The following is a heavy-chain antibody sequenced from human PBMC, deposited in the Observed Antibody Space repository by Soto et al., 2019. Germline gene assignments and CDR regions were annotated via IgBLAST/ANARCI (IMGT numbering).Heavy chain of an antibody. V-gene: IGHV1-18*01. J-gene: IGHJ4*02. CDR2: ISAHNGNT. D-gene: IGHD1-1*01. CDR1: GYTFTSYG. CDR3: ARVRYGDY. Sequence: QVHLVQSGAEVKKPGASVKVSCKASGYTFTSYGITWVRQAPGQGLEWMGWISAHNGNTDYAQKLQGRVIVTRYTSTSTAYMELRRLRSDDTAVYYCARVRYGDYWGQGALVTVSS.